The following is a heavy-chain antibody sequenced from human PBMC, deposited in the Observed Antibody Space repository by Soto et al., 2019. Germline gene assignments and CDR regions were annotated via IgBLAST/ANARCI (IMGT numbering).Heavy chain of an antibody. D-gene: IGHD3-10*01. CDR1: ELPLRIST. CDR2: ISISGPYI. V-gene: IGHV3-21*01. J-gene: IGHJ4*02. CDR3: AREGNYHEF. Sequence: PGRSLRSPCETSELPLRISTSTWVRQGPGKGLGGVSSISISGPYIDYAGSVKGRFAISRDDAQKSVLLEMTSLRVDDTAVYYCAREGNYHEFWGQGALVTVSS.